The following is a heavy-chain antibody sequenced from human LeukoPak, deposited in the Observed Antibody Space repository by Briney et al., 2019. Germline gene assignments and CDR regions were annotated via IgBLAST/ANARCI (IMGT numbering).Heavy chain of an antibody. J-gene: IGHJ4*02. Sequence: SETLSLTCTVSDSSITSTYYWAWFRPPPGKGLVGIATVFRLQHVRTSNNPSLGSRVTMSLDPPHNQFSLNLTSVAAADTALYFCARVLHAPYLIDSWGQGTLVTVSS. CDR1: DSSITSTYY. D-gene: IGHD2-8*01. V-gene: IGHV4-38-2*02. CDR3: ARVLHAPYLIDS. CDR2: VFRLQHVRT.